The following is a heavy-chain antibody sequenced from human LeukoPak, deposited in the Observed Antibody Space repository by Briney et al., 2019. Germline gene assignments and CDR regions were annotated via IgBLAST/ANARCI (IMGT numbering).Heavy chain of an antibody. V-gene: IGHV3-30*02. J-gene: IGHJ3*02. D-gene: IGHD3-22*01. CDR1: GFTFSSYG. CDR2: IRYDGSNK. CDR3: ARSFYDSSGYYYLGNIAFDI. Sequence: AGGSLRLSCAASGFTFSSYGMHWVRQAPGKGLEWVAFIRYDGSNKYYADSVKGRFTISRDNSKNTLYLQMNSLRAEDTAVYYCARSFYDSSGYYYLGNIAFDIWGQGTMVTVSS.